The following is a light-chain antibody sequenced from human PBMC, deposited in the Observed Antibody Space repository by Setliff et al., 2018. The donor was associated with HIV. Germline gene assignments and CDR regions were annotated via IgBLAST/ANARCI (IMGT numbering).Light chain of an antibody. J-gene: IGLJ2*01. V-gene: IGLV2-14*03. Sequence: ALTQPASVSGSPGQSITISCTGTSSDIGGYKFVSWYQQHPGKAPKLIIYNVSSRPSGVSNRFSGSKSGNTASLTISGPQAEDEADYYCSSYTSSSTYVAFGGGTKVTVL. CDR3: SSYTSSSTYVA. CDR1: SSDIGGYKF. CDR2: NVS.